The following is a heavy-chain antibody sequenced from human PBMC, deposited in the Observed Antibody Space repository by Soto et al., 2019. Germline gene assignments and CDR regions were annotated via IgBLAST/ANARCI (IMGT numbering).Heavy chain of an antibody. D-gene: IGHD3-9*01. J-gene: IGHJ6*02. CDR1: GGSISSSNW. CDR2: IYHSGST. Sequence: QVQLQESGPGLVKPSGTLSLTCAVSGGSISSSNWWSWVRQPPGKGLEWIGEIYHSGSTNYNPSLKSRVTISVDKSKNQFSLKLSSVTAADTAVYYCVRDLRYFDWLHDYYYYYGMDVWGQGTTVTVSS. CDR3: VRDLRYFDWLHDYYYYYGMDV. V-gene: IGHV4-4*02.